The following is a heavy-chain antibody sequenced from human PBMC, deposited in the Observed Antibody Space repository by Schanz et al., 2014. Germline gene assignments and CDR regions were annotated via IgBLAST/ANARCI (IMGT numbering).Heavy chain of an antibody. J-gene: IGHJ6*02. CDR3: TTGGRRGYSHYFYGMDV. D-gene: IGHD5-18*01. CDR1: GFTFSSYA. CDR2: IKTKTDGGTT. V-gene: IGHV3-15*01. Sequence: VQLVESGGGVVQPGGSLRLSCAASGFTFSSYAMSWVRQAPGKGLEWVGRIKTKTDGGTTDYAAPVKGRFTISRDDSTNTLYLQMNSLKTEDTAVYYCTTGGRRGYSHYFYGMDVWGQGTTVTVSS.